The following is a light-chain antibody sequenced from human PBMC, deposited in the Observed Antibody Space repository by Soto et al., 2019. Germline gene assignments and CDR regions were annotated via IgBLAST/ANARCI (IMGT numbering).Light chain of an antibody. Sequence: EIVMTQSPATLSVSPGERATLSCRASQSISSNLAWYQQKPGQAPRLLIYDASNRATGIPARFSGSGSGTDLTLTISSLEPEDFAVYYCQQRSNWPRLTFGGGTKVDIK. CDR3: QQRSNWPRLT. J-gene: IGKJ4*01. CDR2: DAS. V-gene: IGKV3-11*01. CDR1: QSISSN.